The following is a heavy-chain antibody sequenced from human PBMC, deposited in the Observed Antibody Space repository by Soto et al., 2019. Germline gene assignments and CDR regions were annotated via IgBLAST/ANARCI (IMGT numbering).Heavy chain of an antibody. CDR1: GFTFDDYA. D-gene: IGHD1-26*01. J-gene: IGHJ4*02. Sequence: GGSLRLSCAASGFTFDDYAMHWVRQAPGKGLEWVSGISWNSGSIGYADSVKGRFTISRDNAKNSLYLQMNSLRAEDTALYYCAKGWDGHFDYWGQGTLVTVSS. CDR3: AKGWDGHFDY. CDR2: ISWNSGSI. V-gene: IGHV3-9*01.